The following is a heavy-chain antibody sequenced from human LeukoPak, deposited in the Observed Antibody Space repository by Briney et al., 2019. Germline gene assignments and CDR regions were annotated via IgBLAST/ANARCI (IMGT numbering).Heavy chain of an antibody. CDR3: ARANRRWGVLDLFDY. CDR1: GGSISSYY. CDR2: IYYSGST. J-gene: IGHJ4*02. D-gene: IGHD3/OR15-3a*01. Sequence: SETLSLTCTVSGGSISSYYWSWIRQPPGKGLEWIGYIYYSGSTNYNPSLKSRVTISVDTSKNQFSLKLSSVTAADTAVYYCARANRRWGVLDLFDYWGQGTLVTVSS. V-gene: IGHV4-59*01.